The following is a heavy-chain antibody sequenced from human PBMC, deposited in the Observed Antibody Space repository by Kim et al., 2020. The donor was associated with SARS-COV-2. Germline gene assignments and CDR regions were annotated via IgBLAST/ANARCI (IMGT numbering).Heavy chain of an antibody. CDR2: IKSKTDGGAT. V-gene: IGHV3-15*01. Sequence: GGSLRLSCAASGFTFSNACMSWVRQAPGKGLEWVGRIKSKTDGGATDYAAPVKGSFTISSDDSKNTLYLQMHSLKTEDTAVYYGTTTNSYGYGGDYWGQGTLVTVSS. J-gene: IGHJ4*02. CDR3: TTTNSYGYGGDY. D-gene: IGHD5-18*01. CDR1: GFTFSNAC.